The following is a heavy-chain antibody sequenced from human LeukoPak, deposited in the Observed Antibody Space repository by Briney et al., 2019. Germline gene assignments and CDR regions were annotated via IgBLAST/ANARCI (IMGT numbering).Heavy chain of an antibody. V-gene: IGHV4-59*01. CDR3: ARGQWLPVFDF. CDR2: FYHSAST. Sequence: PSETLSLTCSVSGGFNTHYYWSWIRQPPGKGLEWIGYFYHSASTNCNPSLKSRVTISVDTSKNHFSLKLSSVTAADTAVYYCARGQWLPVFDFWGQGTLVTVSS. CDR1: GGFNTHYY. J-gene: IGHJ4*02. D-gene: IGHD3-22*01.